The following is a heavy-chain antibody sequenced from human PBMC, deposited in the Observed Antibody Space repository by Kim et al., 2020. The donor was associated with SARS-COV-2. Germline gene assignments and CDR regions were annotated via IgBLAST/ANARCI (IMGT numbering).Heavy chain of an antibody. Sequence: GRFTISRDDSKNTLYLQMNSLKTEDTAVYYCTTRRRYYDSSGYYWGDCDYWGQGTLVTVSS. CDR3: TTRRRYYDSSGYYWGDCDY. D-gene: IGHD3-22*01. J-gene: IGHJ4*02. V-gene: IGHV3-15*01.